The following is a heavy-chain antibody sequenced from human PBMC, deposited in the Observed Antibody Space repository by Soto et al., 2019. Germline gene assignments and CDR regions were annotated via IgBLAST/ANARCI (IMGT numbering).Heavy chain of an antibody. V-gene: IGHV3-21*01. CDR2: ISKSGSYI. CDR3: AREAAGYSEYFDF. J-gene: IGHJ4*01. Sequence: GGPLRLSCXGTGFTFSDYTLNWVRQPPGKGLEWVSSISKSGSYIYYADSLKGRFTISRDNAKDSVYLQMNALRVEDTAIYYCAREAAGYSEYFDFWGHGTLVTVSS. CDR1: GFTFSDYT. D-gene: IGHD6-25*01.